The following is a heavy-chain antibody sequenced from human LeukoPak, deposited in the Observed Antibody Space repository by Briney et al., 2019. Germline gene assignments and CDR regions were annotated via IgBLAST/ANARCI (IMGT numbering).Heavy chain of an antibody. CDR3: AGGITMVRPDAFDI. D-gene: IGHD3-10*01. J-gene: IGHJ3*02. Sequence: GASVKDSCKASGGTFSSYAISWVRQAPGQGLEWMGGIIPIFGTANYAQKFQGRVTITADESTSTAYMELSSLRSEDTAVYYCAGGITMVRPDAFDIWGQGTMVTVSS. CDR1: GGTFSSYA. V-gene: IGHV1-69*13. CDR2: IIPIFGTA.